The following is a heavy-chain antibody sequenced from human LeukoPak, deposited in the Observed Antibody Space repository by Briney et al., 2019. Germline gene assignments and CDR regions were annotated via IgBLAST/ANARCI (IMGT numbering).Heavy chain of an antibody. CDR3: ARDYPGFDP. CDR1: GGSVSSGSYY. J-gene: IGHJ5*02. Sequence: PSETLSLTCTVSGGSVSSGSYYWSWIRQPPGKGLEWIGYIYYSGSTNYDPSLKSRVTMSVDTSKNQFSLKLSSVTAADTAVYYCARDYPGFDPWAREPWSPSPQ. CDR2: IYYSGST. D-gene: IGHD3-16*02. V-gene: IGHV4-61*01.